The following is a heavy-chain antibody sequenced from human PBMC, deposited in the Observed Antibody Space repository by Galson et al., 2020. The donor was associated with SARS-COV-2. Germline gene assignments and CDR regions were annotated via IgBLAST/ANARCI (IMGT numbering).Heavy chain of an antibody. D-gene: IGHD2-8*01. CDR3: TRDMVWAVNYYYMDV. CDR1: GGSVSSGSYY. J-gene: IGHJ6*03. CDR2: IYTTGST. Sequence: SETLSLTCTVSGGSVSSGSYYWSWIRQPAGKGLEWIGRIYTTGSTNYNPSLKSRVTISVDTSKNQFSLKLSSVTAADTAVYFCTRDMVWAVNYYYMDVWGKGTTVTISS. V-gene: IGHV4-61*02.